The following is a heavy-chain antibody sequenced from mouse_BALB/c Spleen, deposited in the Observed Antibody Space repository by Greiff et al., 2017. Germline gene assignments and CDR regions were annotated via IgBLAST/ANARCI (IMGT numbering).Heavy chain of an antibody. D-gene: IGHD2-1*01. J-gene: IGHJ4*01. CDR2: IYPGNVNT. CDR1: GYTFTSYY. Sequence: QVQLQQSGPELVKPGASVRISCKASGYTFTSYYIHWVKQRPGQGLEWIGWIYPGNVNTKYNEKFKGKATLTADKSSSTAYMQLSSLTSEDSAVYFCARYYGRDYAMDYWGQGTSVTVSS. CDR3: ARYYGRDYAMDY. V-gene: IGHV1S56*01.